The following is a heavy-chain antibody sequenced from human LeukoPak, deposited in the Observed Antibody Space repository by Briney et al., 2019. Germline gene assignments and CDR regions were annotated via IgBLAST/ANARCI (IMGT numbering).Heavy chain of an antibody. Sequence: SETLSLTCTVSGGSVSSGSYYWSRIRQPPGKGLEWIGYIYYSGSTNYNPSLKSRVTISVDTSKNQFSLKLSSVTAADTAVYYCARVYCSSTSCYNYYYYGMDVWGQGTTVTVSS. D-gene: IGHD2-2*02. J-gene: IGHJ6*02. CDR3: ARVYCSSTSCYNYYYYGMDV. V-gene: IGHV4-61*01. CDR1: GGSVSSGSYY. CDR2: IYYSGST.